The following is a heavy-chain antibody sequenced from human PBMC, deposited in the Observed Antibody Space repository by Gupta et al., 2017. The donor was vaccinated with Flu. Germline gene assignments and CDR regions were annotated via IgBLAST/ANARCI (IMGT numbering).Heavy chain of an antibody. CDR3: AGNCFFGGSGYSQSHY. J-gene: IGHJ4*02. D-gene: IGHD3-22*01. V-gene: IGHV4-34*01. Sequence: QVQLHQCGAGVVKPSETLSLTCAVAGRAFSGYHCTWFRSPPGKGLEWIGAINHSGGINYNPSLKRRVSMSIDTSNKQLSLKMTSVTAADTAVYYCAGNCFFGGSGYSQSHYWGQGTLVTVSS. CDR1: GRAFSGYH. CDR2: INHSGGI.